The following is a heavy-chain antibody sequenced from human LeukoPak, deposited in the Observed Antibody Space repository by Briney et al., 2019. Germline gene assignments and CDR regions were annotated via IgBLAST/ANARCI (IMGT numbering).Heavy chain of an antibody. Sequence: GGSLRLSCVASGFTVSRYAMSWVRQVPGKGLEWVSSITNNNGKTYYADSVKGRFTISRDESDNTVFLQMNSLRAEDAAIYYCAKDHPSSGWPTFEYWGQGTLVTVSP. CDR1: GFTVSRYA. J-gene: IGHJ4*02. V-gene: IGHV3-23*01. CDR3: AKDHPSSGWPTFEY. D-gene: IGHD6-19*01. CDR2: ITNNNGKT.